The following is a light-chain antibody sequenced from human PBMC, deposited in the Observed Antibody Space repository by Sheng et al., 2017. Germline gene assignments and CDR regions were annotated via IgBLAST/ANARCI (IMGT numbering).Light chain of an antibody. CDR3: SSYASSSAIL. CDR2: EVD. V-gene: IGLV2-14*01. J-gene: IGLJ2*01. Sequence: KLIIFEVDSRPSGVSHRFSGSKSENTASLTISGLQAEDEAYYYCSSYASSSAILFGGGTKVAVL.